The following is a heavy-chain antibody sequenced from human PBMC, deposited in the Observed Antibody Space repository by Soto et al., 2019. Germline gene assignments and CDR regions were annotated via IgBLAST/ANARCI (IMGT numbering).Heavy chain of an antibody. CDR3: AKWPGLSIEAPPGYYYGMDV. D-gene: IGHD6-6*01. V-gene: IGHV3-23*01. CDR2: ISGSGGST. CDR1: GFTFSSYA. J-gene: IGHJ6*02. Sequence: GGSLRLSCAASGFTFSSYAMSWVRQAPGKGLEWVSAISGSGGSTYYADSVKGRFTISRDNSKNTLYLQMNSLRAEDTAVYYCAKWPGLSIEAPPGYYYGMDVWGQGTTVTVSS.